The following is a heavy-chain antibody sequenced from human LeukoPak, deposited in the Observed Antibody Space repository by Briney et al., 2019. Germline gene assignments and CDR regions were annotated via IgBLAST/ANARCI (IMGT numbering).Heavy chain of an antibody. Sequence: PGGSLRLSCAASGFTFSSYEMNWVRQAPGKGLEWISYISSSGRTIYYADSVKGRFVISRDNSKNTLHLQINSLTAEDTAVYYCARDSFDSSGSYHPFEYWGQGTLVTVSS. CDR1: GFTFSSYE. CDR3: ARDSFDSSGSYHPFEY. CDR2: ISSSGRTI. V-gene: IGHV3-48*03. J-gene: IGHJ4*02. D-gene: IGHD3-22*01.